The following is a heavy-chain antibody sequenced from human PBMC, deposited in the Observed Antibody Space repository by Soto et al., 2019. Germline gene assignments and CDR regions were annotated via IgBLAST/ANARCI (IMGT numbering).Heavy chain of an antibody. CDR1: EYTFSIYL. CDR2: INSDGSST. V-gene: IGHV3-74*01. D-gene: IGHD4-17*01. J-gene: IGHJ6*02. CDR3: ARERHNYVTRAFYHYYGLDV. Sequence: PGGSLRLSWAASEYTFSIYLMHWVRQVPGKGLGWVSRINSDGSSTSYADSVKGRFTVSRDNAKNILYLQMNRLRAEDTAVYYCARERHNYVTRAFYHYYGLDVWGQGTTVNVSS.